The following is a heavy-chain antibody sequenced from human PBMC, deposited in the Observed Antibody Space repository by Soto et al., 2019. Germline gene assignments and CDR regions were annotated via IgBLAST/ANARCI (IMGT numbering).Heavy chain of an antibody. CDR2: ISYDGGNE. CDR1: RFSFSTYA. CDR3: ARDRSGSHEIDDSLDI. V-gene: IGHV3-30-3*01. D-gene: IGHD1-26*01. J-gene: IGHJ3*02. Sequence: QVQLVESGGGVGQPGRSLRLSCAASRFSFSTYAIHWVRQAPGKGLEWVAGISYDGGNEYYADSVKGRFTISRDNSKSTLYLKMNSLGPDDTAVYYCARDRSGSHEIDDSLDIWGRGTMVTVSS.